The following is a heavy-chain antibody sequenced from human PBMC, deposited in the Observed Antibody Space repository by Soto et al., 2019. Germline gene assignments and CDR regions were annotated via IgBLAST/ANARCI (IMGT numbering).Heavy chain of an antibody. J-gene: IGHJ4*02. CDR3: ARGERQQQRDF. V-gene: IGHV4-4*02. D-gene: IGHD6-25*01. CDR1: GDSIISDKW. CDR2: IHHSGNS. Sequence: QVQLQESGPGLVKPSGTLSLTCAVSGDSIISDKWWSWVRQAPGKGLEWIGEIHHSGNSNYNPSLKSRVIISADRSKNQFSLNLTSVTDADTAVYFCARGERQQQRDFWGQGTLVTVSS.